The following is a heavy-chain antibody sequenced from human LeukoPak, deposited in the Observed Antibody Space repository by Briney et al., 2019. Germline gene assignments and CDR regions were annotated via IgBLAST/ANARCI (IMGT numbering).Heavy chain of an antibody. CDR2: IESKTDGGTT. CDR1: GFSFSDAW. D-gene: IGHD3-10*01. V-gene: IGHV3-15*04. CDR3: TTYGSGRKFDY. J-gene: IGHJ4*02. Sequence: PGGTLRLSCAASGFSFSDAWMSWVRQIPGKGLEWVGRIESKTDGGTTDYAAPVKGRFTISRDDSTNTLYLQMNSLKSEDTAVYYCTTYGSGRKFDYWGQGILVTVSS.